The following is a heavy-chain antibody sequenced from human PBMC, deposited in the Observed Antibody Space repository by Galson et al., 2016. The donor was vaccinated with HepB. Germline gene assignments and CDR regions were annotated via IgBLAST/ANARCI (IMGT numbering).Heavy chain of an antibody. Sequence: SLRLSCAASGFTVSSNYISWVRQAPGKGLEWLSVIYSGDNTYYADSVMGRFTISRDNSKNTLFLQMNSLTADDTAMYYCVARRDGYYLADHWGQGTLVTVSS. CDR1: GFTVSSNY. CDR2: IYSGDNT. D-gene: IGHD5-24*01. V-gene: IGHV3-53*01. CDR3: VARRDGYYLADH. J-gene: IGHJ4*02.